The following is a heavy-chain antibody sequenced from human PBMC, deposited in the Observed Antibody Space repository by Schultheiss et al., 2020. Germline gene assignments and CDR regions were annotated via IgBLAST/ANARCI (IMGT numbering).Heavy chain of an antibody. Sequence: SQTLSLTCTVSGGSISSGGYYWSWIRQHPGKGLEWIGRIYTSGSTNYNPSLKSRVTISVDTSKNQFSLKLSSVTAADTAVYYCARGDPGIAAAGDYWGQGTLVTVSS. CDR2: IYTSGST. D-gene: IGHD6-13*01. CDR3: ARGDPGIAAAGDY. V-gene: IGHV4-61*02. J-gene: IGHJ4*02. CDR1: GGSISSGGYY.